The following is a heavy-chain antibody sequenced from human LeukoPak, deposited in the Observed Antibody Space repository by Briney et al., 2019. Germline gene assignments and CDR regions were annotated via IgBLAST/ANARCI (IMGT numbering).Heavy chain of an antibody. CDR3: ARLEIAAAVHFDY. CDR2: IYYSGST. D-gene: IGHD6-25*01. Sequence: SETLSLTCTVSGGSISSSSYYWGWIRQPPGKGLEWIGSIYYSGSTYYNPSLKSRVTISVDTSKNQFSLKLSSVTAADTAVYYCARLEIAAAVHFDYWGQGTLVTVSS. J-gene: IGHJ4*02. V-gene: IGHV4-39*01. CDR1: GGSISSSSYY.